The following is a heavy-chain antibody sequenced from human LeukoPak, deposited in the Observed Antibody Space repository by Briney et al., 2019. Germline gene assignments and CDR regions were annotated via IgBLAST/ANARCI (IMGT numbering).Heavy chain of an antibody. D-gene: IGHD3-9*01. CDR1: GFTFSSYA. CDR3: AKVGLLTVNFDF. V-gene: IGHV3-23*01. Sequence: GGSLRLSCAASGFTFSSYAMSWVRQAPGKGLEGVAAISGNGANTFYADSVQGRFTISRDNSRSTLYLQMKSRRAEDTALYYCAKVGLLTVNFDFWGQRTPLTVPS. J-gene: IGHJ4*02. CDR2: ISGNGANT.